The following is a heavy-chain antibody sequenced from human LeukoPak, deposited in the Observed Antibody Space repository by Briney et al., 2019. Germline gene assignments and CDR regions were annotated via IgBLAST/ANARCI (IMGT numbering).Heavy chain of an antibody. Sequence: ASVKVSCKASGYTFTGYYMHWVRQAPGQGLEWMGWINPNSGGTSYAQKFQGRVTMTRDTSISTAYMELSRLRSDDTAVYYCARAHIKVRGVTSYWGQGTLVTVSS. D-gene: IGHD3-10*01. CDR1: GYTFTGYY. V-gene: IGHV1-2*02. CDR2: INPNSGGT. CDR3: ARAHIKVRGVTSY. J-gene: IGHJ4*02.